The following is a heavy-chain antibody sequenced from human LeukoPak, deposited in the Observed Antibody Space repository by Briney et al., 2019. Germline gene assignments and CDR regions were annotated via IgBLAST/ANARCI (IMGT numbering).Heavy chain of an antibody. CDR1: GYTFTGYY. J-gene: IGHJ5*02. Sequence: ASVKVSCXASGYTFTGYYMHWVRQAPGQGLEWMGRINPNSGGTNYAQKFQGRVTMTRDTSISTAYMELSRLRSDDTAVYYCARDVRKRNWFDPWGQGTLVTVSS. CDR2: INPNSGGT. CDR3: ARDVRKRNWFDP. V-gene: IGHV1-2*06. D-gene: IGHD3-10*02.